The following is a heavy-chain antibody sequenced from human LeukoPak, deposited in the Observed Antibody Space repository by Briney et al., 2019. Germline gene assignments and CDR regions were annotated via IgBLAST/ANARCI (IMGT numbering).Heavy chain of an antibody. CDR3: ARDRGVGAPDY. D-gene: IGHD1-26*01. Sequence: GGSLRLSCAASGFTFSSYWMHWVRQAPGKGLVWVSRINSDGSSTNYADSVKGRFTISRDNVKNTLYLQMNSLRAEDTVVYYCARDRGVGAPDYWGQGTLATVSS. CDR1: GFTFSSYW. CDR2: INSDGSST. V-gene: IGHV3-74*01. J-gene: IGHJ4*02.